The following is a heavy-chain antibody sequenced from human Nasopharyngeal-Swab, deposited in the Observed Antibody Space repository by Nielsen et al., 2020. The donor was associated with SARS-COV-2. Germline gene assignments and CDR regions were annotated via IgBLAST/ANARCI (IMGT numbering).Heavy chain of an antibody. CDR2: IIPIFGTA. D-gene: IGHD1-1*01. CDR1: GGTFSSYA. J-gene: IGHJ3*02. Sequence: LVKVSCKASGGTFSSYAISWVRQAPGQGLEWMGGIIPIFGTANYAQKFQGRVTITADESTSTAYMELSSLRSEDTAVYYCARDGYGNGAFDIWGQGTMVTVSS. CDR3: ARDGYGNGAFDI. V-gene: IGHV1-69*13.